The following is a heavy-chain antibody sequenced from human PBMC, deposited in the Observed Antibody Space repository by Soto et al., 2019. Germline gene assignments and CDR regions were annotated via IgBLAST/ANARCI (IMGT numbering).Heavy chain of an antibody. CDR2: IYYSGST. Sequence: SETLSLTCTVSGGSISSYYWSWIRQPPGKGLEWIGYIYYSGSTNYNPSLKSRVTISVDTSKNQFSLKLSFVTAADTAVYYCARQVLTPGYCSGGSCYRWFDPWGQGTLVTVSS. V-gene: IGHV4-59*08. CDR1: GGSISSYY. J-gene: IGHJ5*02. CDR3: ARQVLTPGYCSGGSCYRWFDP. D-gene: IGHD2-15*01.